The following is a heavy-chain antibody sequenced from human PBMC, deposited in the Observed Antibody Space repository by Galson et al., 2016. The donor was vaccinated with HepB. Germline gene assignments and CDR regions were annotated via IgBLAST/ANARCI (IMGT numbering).Heavy chain of an antibody. CDR3: AREGHSSGHCGDFDC. J-gene: IGHJ4*02. V-gene: IGHV1-18*01. D-gene: IGHD6-19*01. CDR1: GYTFTSHG. CDR2: SSTNNDNA. Sequence: SVKVSCKASGYTFTSHGISWVRQAPGQGPEWLGWSSTNNDNANYAQKLQGRVTMTTDTSTSTAYMELRGLRSDDTAVYYCAREGHSSGHCGDFDCWGQGALVTVSS.